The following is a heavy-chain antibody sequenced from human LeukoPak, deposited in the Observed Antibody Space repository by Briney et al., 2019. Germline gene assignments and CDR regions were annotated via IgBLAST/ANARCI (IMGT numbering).Heavy chain of an antibody. CDR2: ISSGSVTI. V-gene: IGHV3-48*04. D-gene: IGHD3-3*01. J-gene: IGHJ3*02. CDR3: ARPRNYDFWSGLHEAFDI. Sequence: GGSLRLSCAAPGFTFSSYSMNWVRQAPGKGLEWISYISSGSVTIYYADSVRGRFTISRDNAKNSLYLQMNSLRAEDTAVYYCARPRNYDFWSGLHEAFDIWGQGTMVTVSS. CDR1: GFTFSSYS.